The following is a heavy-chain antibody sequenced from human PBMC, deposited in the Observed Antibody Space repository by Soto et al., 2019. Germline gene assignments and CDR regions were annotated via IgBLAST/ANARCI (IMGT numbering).Heavy chain of an antibody. V-gene: IGHV1-46*01. Sequence: ASVKVSCKASGYTFTSYYMHWVRQAPGQGLEWMGIINPSGGSTSYAQKFQGRVTMTRDTSTSTVYMEMSSLRSEDTAVYYCARAGHYYDSSGYDDFDYWGQGNLVTVSS. CDR3: ARAGHYYDSSGYDDFDY. J-gene: IGHJ4*02. D-gene: IGHD3-22*01. CDR1: GYTFTSYY. CDR2: INPSGGST.